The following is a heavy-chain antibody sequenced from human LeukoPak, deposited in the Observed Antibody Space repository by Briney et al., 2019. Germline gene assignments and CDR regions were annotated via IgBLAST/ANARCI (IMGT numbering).Heavy chain of an antibody. Sequence: SGTLSLTCAVSGGSISSSNWWSWVRQPPGKGLEWIGEIYHSGSTNYNPSLKSQVTISVDKSKNQFSLKLSSVTAADTAVYYCARETYYYDSSGYLEYFQHWGQGTLVTVSS. D-gene: IGHD3-22*01. J-gene: IGHJ1*01. CDR2: IYHSGST. CDR3: ARETYYYDSSGYLEYFQH. CDR1: GGSISSSNW. V-gene: IGHV4-4*02.